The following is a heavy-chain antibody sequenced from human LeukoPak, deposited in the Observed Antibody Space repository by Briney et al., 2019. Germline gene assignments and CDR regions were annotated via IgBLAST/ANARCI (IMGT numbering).Heavy chain of an antibody. CDR3: AKNGAYSYEDYFDY. CDR2: ISGSGGNT. J-gene: IGHJ4*02. CDR1: GFTFSSYA. Sequence: HTGGSLRLSCAASGFTFSSYAMSWVRQAPGKGLEWVSAISGSGGNTYYADFVKGRFTISRDNAENTLYLQMNSLRAEDTAIYYCAKNGAYSYEDYFDYWGQGTLVTVSS. V-gene: IGHV3-23*01. D-gene: IGHD5-18*01.